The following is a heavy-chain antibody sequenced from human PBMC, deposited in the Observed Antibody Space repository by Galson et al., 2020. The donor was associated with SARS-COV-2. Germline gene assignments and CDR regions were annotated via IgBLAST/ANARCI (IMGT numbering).Heavy chain of an antibody. CDR3: AGGSISYYYYGMDV. J-gene: IGHJ6*02. CDR2: IYSSGTT. CDR1: DAPISSYY. V-gene: IGHV4-59*01. D-gene: IGHD6-6*01. Sequence: ETSETLSLTCPVPDAPISSYYWSWIRQPPGKGLEWIGSIYSSGTTNYHLSLKSRVTISVDTSKNQFSLKLSSVTAADTAIYYCAGGSISYYYYGMDVWGQGTTVTVSS.